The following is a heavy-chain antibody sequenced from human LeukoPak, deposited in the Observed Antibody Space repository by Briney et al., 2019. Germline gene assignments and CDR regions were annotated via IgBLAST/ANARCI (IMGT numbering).Heavy chain of an antibody. V-gene: IGHV3-9*01. J-gene: IGHJ6*02. CDR3: AKGMGCSSTSCRSYYYYGMDV. D-gene: IGHD2-2*01. Sequence: GGSLRLSCAASGFTFDDYAMHWVRQAPGKGLEWVSGISWNSGSMGYADSVKGRFTISRDNAKNSLYLQMNSLRAEDTALYYCAKGMGCSSTSCRSYYYYGMDVWGQGTTVTVSS. CDR2: ISWNSGSM. CDR1: GFTFDDYA.